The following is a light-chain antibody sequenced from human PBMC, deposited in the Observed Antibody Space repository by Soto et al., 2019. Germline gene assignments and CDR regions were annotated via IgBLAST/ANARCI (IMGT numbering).Light chain of an antibody. Sequence: IVLTQSPGTLSSSPGERATLSCRASQSVPTNNLAWYQQRPGEDPRLLIYGASLRATGIPDRFSGSGSGTDFTLTISRLEPEDLAVYYCQQYDGSVWTFGQGTKVDIK. CDR2: GAS. CDR1: QSVPTNN. V-gene: IGKV3-20*01. J-gene: IGKJ1*01. CDR3: QQYDGSVWT.